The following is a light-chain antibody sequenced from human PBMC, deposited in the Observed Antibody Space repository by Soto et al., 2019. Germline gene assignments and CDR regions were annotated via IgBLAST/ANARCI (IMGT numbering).Light chain of an antibody. CDR1: SSDVGGHRY. V-gene: IGLV2-11*01. CDR2: NVD. Sequence: QSALTQPRSVSGSPGQSVAISCTGTSSDVGGHRYVSWYQHLPGKAPKLIIYNVDQRPSGVPDRFSGSKSGNSASLTISGLQTDDDSDYYCCSYAGSYTLVVCGGGTKLTVL. J-gene: IGLJ3*02. CDR3: CSYAGSYTLVV.